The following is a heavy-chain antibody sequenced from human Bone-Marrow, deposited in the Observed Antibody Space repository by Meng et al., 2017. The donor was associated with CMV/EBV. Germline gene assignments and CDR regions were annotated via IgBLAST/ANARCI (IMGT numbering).Heavy chain of an antibody. V-gene: IGHV3-30-3*01. J-gene: IGHJ4*02. CDR1: GFPSSSYA. CDR3: ARDTQNYDFCSGYADY. CDR2: ISYDGSNK. D-gene: IGHD3-3*01. Sequence: GGSLRLSCAASGFPSSSYAMHWVRQAPGKGLEWVAVISYDGSNKYYADSVKGRFTITRDNSKNTLYLQMTSLRAEDTAVYYCARDTQNYDFCSGYADYWGQGTLVTVSS.